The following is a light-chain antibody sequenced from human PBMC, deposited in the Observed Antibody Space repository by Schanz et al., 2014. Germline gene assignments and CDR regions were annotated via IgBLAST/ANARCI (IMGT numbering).Light chain of an antibody. Sequence: IVMTQSPATLSVSPRETATLSCRASQSVGTNVVWWHQKAAQPPRLLIYDASTRATSVPARFSGSGSGTEFTLTITGLQSEDFAVYYCQHYQNPWTFGQGTRVEI. V-gene: IGKV3-15*01. CDR3: QHYQNPWT. CDR2: DAS. CDR1: QSVGTN. J-gene: IGKJ1*01.